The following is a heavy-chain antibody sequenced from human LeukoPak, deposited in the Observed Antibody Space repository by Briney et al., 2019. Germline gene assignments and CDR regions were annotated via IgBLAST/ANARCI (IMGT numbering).Heavy chain of an antibody. CDR3: AVAYGGYDWEGGFDY. CDR1: GLTFSRYA. V-gene: IGHV3-64*01. CDR2: ISTNGGST. Sequence: GGSLRLSRAASGLTFSRYALHWVRQAPGKGLEYVSSISTNGGSTYYANSVKGRFTISRDNSKNTLFLQLGSLRAEDMAVYYCAVAYGGYDWEGGFDYWGQGALVTVSS. J-gene: IGHJ4*02. D-gene: IGHD5-12*01.